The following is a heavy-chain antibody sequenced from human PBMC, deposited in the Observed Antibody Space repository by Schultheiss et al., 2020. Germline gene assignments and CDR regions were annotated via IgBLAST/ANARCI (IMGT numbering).Heavy chain of an antibody. D-gene: IGHD1-26*01. V-gene: IGHV1-18*01. CDR3: ARGASYIVGATRGDY. CDR2: ISAYNGNT. Sequence: GESLKISCKASGYTFTSYGISWVRQAPGQGLEWMGWISAYNGNTNYAQKLQGRVTMTTDTSTSTAYMELRSLRSDDTAVYYCARGASYIVGATRGDYWGQGTRVTVSS. J-gene: IGHJ4*02. CDR1: GYTFTSYG.